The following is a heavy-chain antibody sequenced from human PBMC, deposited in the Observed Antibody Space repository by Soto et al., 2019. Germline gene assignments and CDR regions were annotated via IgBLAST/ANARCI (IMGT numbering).Heavy chain of an antibody. Sequence: SETLSLTCAVSGYSISSGYFWGWIRQPPGKGLEWIGSIYHSGSTYYNPSLKSRVTISVDTSKNQFSLKLRSVTAADTALYYCAREVGATARAFDYWGQGTLVTVSS. J-gene: IGHJ4*02. CDR3: AREVGATARAFDY. CDR1: GYSISSGYF. CDR2: IYHSGST. D-gene: IGHD1-26*01. V-gene: IGHV4-38-2*02.